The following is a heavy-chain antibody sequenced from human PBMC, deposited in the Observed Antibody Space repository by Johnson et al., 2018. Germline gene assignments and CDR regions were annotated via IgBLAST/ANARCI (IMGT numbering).Heavy chain of an antibody. CDR3: GRDRNGDNGFYP. CDR2: ISYDGSTK. J-gene: IGHJ5*02. V-gene: IGHV3-30-3*01. CDR1: GFTFSSYA. Sequence: VQLVQSGGGVVQPGRSLRLSCAASGFTFSSYAMHWVRQAPGKGLEWVAVISYDGSTKYYADSVKGRFTISRDNAKNSLYLQMNSLSYEDTAVYYWGRDRNGDNGFYPWGQGTLVTVSS. D-gene: IGHD1-1*01.